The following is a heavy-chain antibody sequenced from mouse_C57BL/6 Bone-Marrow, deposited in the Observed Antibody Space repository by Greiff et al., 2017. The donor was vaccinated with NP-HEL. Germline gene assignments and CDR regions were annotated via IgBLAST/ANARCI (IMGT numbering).Heavy chain of an antibody. J-gene: IGHJ1*03. CDR3: ARRDYGSSFWYFDV. V-gene: IGHV1-64*01. CDR1: GYTFTSYW. CDR2: IHPNSGST. D-gene: IGHD1-1*01. Sequence: VQLQQPGAELVKPGASVKLSCTASGYTFTSYWMHWVKQRPGQGLEWIGMIHPNSGSTNYNEKFKGKATLTVDKSSSTAYMQLSSLTSEDSAVYYCARRDYGSSFWYFDVWGTGTTVTVSS.